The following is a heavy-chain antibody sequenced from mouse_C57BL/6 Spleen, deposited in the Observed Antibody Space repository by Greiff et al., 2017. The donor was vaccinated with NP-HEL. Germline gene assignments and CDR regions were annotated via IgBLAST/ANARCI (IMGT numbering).Heavy chain of an antibody. J-gene: IGHJ3*01. CDR2: IDPETGGT. CDR1: GYTFTDYE. Sequence: QVQLQQSGAELVRPGASVTLSCKASGYTFTDYEMHWVKQTPVHGLEWIGAIDPETGGTAYNQKFKGKAILTADKSSSTAYMELRSLTSEDSAVYYCTLRWLQGFAYWGQGTLVTVSA. V-gene: IGHV1-15*01. D-gene: IGHD2-3*01. CDR3: TLRWLQGFAY.